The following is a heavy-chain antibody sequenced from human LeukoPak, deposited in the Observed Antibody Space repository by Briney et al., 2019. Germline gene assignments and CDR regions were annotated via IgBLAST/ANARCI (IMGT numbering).Heavy chain of an antibody. J-gene: IGHJ5*02. CDR1: GGTLNNSA. V-gene: IGHV1-69*05. Sequence: GSSVKVSCKTSGGTLNNSAISRVREAPGQGLEWLGGIMPLFGTAGYAQKFQGRVTITKDESTRTVYLELTSLTSDDTAVDYCARDVHGDYGSGWFDPWGQGTLVSVSS. CDR3: ARDVHGDYGSGWFDP. CDR2: IMPLFGTA. D-gene: IGHD4-17*01.